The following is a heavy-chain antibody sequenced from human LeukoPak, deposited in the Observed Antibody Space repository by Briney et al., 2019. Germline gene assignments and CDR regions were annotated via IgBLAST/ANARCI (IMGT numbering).Heavy chain of an antibody. J-gene: IGHJ4*02. Sequence: GRSLRLSCAASGFTLDNYAMHWVRQAPGKGLEWVSGIAWNSGNTGFADSVKGRFTISRDNAENSLYLQMNSLTPEDTAFYFCAKDMNSYGSGSSYNPWGPFDSWGQGTLVTVSS. CDR3: AKDMNSYGSGSSYNPWGPFDS. CDR2: IAWNSGNT. D-gene: IGHD3-10*01. V-gene: IGHV3-9*01. CDR1: GFTLDNYA.